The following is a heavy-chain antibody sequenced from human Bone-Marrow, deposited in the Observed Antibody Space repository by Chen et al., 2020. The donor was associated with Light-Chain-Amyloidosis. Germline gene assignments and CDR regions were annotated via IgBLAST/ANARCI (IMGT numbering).Heavy chain of an antibody. D-gene: IGHD3-22*01. CDR3: ARGIVVVITTGWFDP. CDR2: IYYSGST. J-gene: IGHJ5*02. CDR1: GGSISSSSYY. Sequence: QLQLQESGPGLVKPSETLSLTCTVSGGSISSSSYYWGWIRQPPGKGLEWIGSIYYSGSTYYNPSLKSGVTISVDTSKNQFSLKLSSVTAADTAVYYCARGIVVVITTGWFDPWGQGTLVTVSS. V-gene: IGHV4-39*01.